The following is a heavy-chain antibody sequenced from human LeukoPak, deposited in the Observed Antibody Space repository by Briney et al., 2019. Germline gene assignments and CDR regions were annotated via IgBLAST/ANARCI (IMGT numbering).Heavy chain of an antibody. CDR1: GFTLSSYW. J-gene: IGHJ4*02. Sequence: GGSLRLSCAASGFTLSSYWMSWVRQAPGKGLEWVANIKQDGSENYYVDSVKGRFTISRDNGKNSLYLQMNSLRAEDTAAYYCARGSTTVTVWGQGTLVTVSS. V-gene: IGHV3-7*01. CDR3: ARGSTTVTV. CDR2: IKQDGSEN. D-gene: IGHD4-17*01.